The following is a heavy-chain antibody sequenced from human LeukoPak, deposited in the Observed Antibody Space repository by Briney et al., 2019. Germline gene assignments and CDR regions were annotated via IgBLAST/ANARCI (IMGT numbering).Heavy chain of an antibody. D-gene: IGHD1-14*01. V-gene: IGHV4-34*01. CDR2: INHSGST. CDR3: ARGRKFQH. J-gene: IGHJ1*01. CDR1: GGPFSGYY. Sequence: PSETLSLTCAVYGGPFSGYYWSWIRQPPGKGLEWIGEINHSGSTNYNPSLKSRVTISVDTSKNQFSLKLSSVTAADTAVYYCARGRKFQHWGQGTLVTVSS.